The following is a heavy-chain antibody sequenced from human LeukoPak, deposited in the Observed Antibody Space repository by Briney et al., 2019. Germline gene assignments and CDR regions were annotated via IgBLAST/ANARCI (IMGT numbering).Heavy chain of an antibody. Sequence: GGSLRLSCAASGFTFSSYWVNWARQAPGKGLEWVASINHNGNVNYYVDSVKGRFTISRDNAKNSLYLQMNSLRAEDTALYHCARNNGMDVWGQGTTVIVSS. CDR1: GFTFSSYW. CDR3: ARNNGMDV. V-gene: IGHV3-7*03. CDR2: INHNGNVN. J-gene: IGHJ6*02.